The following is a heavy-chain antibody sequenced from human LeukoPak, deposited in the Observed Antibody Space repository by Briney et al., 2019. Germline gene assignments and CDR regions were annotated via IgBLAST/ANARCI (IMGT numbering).Heavy chain of an antibody. Sequence: GGSLRLSCVTSRFTFERYVMHWMRLAPGKGLECVSSIHPNNGGVGYAASVKGRFAISRDNARNSLYLEMTSLRPEDTAVYYCVKDAPNGSVDFWGRGTLVTVSS. CDR2: IHPNNGGV. J-gene: IGHJ4*02. D-gene: IGHD2-8*01. CDR1: RFTFERYV. V-gene: IGHV3-9*01. CDR3: VKDAPNGSVDF.